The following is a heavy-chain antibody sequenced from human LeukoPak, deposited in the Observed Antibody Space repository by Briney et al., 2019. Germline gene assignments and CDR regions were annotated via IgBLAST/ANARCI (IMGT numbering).Heavy chain of an antibody. J-gene: IGHJ5*02. D-gene: IGHD4-17*01. V-gene: IGHV5-51*01. CDR3: ARSPRAYGDYGFDP. CDR2: IYPGDSDT. CDR1: GYGFTNYW. Sequence: GESLKISCKGSGYGFTNYWIGWVRQMPGKGLEWMGIIYPGDSDTRYSPSFQGQVTISVDKSINTAYLQWSSLKASDTAMYYCARSPRAYGDYGFDPWGQGTLVTVSS.